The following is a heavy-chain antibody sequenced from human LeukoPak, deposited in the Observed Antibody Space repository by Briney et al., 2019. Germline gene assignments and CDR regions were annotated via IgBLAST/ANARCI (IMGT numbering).Heavy chain of an antibody. CDR3: ARVDTASGILV. CDR2: IYEGGGR. D-gene: IGHD5-18*01. J-gene: IGHJ4*02. V-gene: IGHV3-53*01. CDR1: EFTVSNSY. Sequence: GGSLRLSCAASEFTVSNSYMTWVRQAPGKGLEWVSVIYEGGGRYYGDSVKGRFTISKDNFENTVYLQMNSLRADDTAVYYCARVDTASGILVWGQGTLVTVSS.